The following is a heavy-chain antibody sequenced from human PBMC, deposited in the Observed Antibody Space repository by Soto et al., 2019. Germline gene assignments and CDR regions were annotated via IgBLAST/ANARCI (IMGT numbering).Heavy chain of an antibody. Sequence: AVQFLCRTSGYTFTSSDISWLRRPPGEERVWRVWISAYNGNTNYAQTLQGRVTMTTDTSTNPSYMELSLITAANAAEYYGGERQQLVRSYGMDPWGQGTTVTVSS. D-gene: IGHD6-13*01. V-gene: IGHV1-18*01. CDR3: GGERQQLVRSYGMDP. J-gene: IGHJ6*02. CDR1: GYTFTSSD. CDR2: ISAYNGNT.